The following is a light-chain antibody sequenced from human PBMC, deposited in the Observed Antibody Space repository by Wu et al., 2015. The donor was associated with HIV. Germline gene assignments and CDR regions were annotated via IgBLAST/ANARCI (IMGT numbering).Light chain of an antibody. CDR3: QQNGGSQT. J-gene: IGKJ1*01. CDR2: GAS. CDR1: QSVSSSY. V-gene: IGKV3-20*01. Sequence: EIVLTQSPGTLSLSPGERATLSCRASQSVSSSYLAWYQQKPGQAPRLLIYGASSRATGIPDRFSGSGSGTDFTFTISRLEPEDFAVYYCQQNGGSQTFGQGTKVEIK.